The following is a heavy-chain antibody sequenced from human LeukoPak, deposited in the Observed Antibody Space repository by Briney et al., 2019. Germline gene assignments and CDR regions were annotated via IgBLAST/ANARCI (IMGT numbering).Heavy chain of an antibody. CDR2: INSDGSST. CDR3: ARVSRFGDFHY. J-gene: IGHJ4*02. CDR1: GFTFSSYA. V-gene: IGHV3-74*01. D-gene: IGHD3-10*01. Sequence: PGGSLRLSCAASGFTFSSYAMSWVRQAPGKGLVWVSRINSDGSSTSYADSVKGRFTISRDNAKNTLYLQMNSLRAEDTAVYYCARVSRFGDFHYWGQGTLVTVSS.